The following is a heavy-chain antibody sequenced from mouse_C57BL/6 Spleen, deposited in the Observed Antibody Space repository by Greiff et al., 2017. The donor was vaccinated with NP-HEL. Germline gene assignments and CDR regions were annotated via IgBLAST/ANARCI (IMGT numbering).Heavy chain of an antibody. CDR2: IYPGNSDT. V-gene: IGHV1-5*01. J-gene: IGHJ2*01. CDR1: GYTFTSYW. Sequence: VQLQQSGTVLARPGASVKMSCKTSGYTFTSYWMHWVKQRPGQGLEWIGAIYPGNSDTSYNQKFKGKAKLTAVTSASTAYMELSSLTNEDSAVYYCTRIYYGSVYYFDYWGQGTTLTVSS. CDR3: TRIYYGSVYYFDY. D-gene: IGHD1-1*01.